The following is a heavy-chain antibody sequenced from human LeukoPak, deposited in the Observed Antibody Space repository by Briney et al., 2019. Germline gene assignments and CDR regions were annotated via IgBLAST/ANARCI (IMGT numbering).Heavy chain of an antibody. CDR2: IKQDGSDK. V-gene: IGHV3-7*01. D-gene: IGHD2-15*01. J-gene: IGHJ3*02. CDR3: ASGPRWVGAAWAHSFNI. CDR1: GFTLSRYW. Sequence: PGGSLRLSCLDSGFTLSRYWMSWVRQAPGEGLEWVANIKQDGSDKYYVDSVKGRFTISRDNAKNSLYLQMNSLRAEDTSVYFCASGPRWVGAAWAHSFNIWGQGTMVTVSS.